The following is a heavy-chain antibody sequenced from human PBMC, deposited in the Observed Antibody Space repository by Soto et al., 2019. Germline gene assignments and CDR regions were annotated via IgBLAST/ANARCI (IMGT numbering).Heavy chain of an antibody. V-gene: IGHV1-69*13. Sequence: GASVKVSCKASGGTFSSYAISWVRQAPGQGLEWMGGIIPIFGTANYAQKFQGRVTITADESTSTAYMELSSLRSEDTAVYYCARDRYCSSTSCYVGGGMDVWGQGTTVTVSS. CDR2: IIPIFGTA. J-gene: IGHJ6*02. CDR3: ARDRYCSSTSCYVGGGMDV. D-gene: IGHD2-2*01. CDR1: GGTFSSYA.